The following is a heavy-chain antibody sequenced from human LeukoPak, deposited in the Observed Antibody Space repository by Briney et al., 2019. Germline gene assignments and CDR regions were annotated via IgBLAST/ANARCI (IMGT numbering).Heavy chain of an antibody. Sequence: GGSLRLSCAASGFTVSRNYMNWVRQAPGKGLEWVSVIYSGGSTYYADSVKGRFIISRDNSKNTLYLQMNSLRVEDTAVYYCAREGGAGGTIDYWGQGTLVTVSS. J-gene: IGHJ4*02. CDR1: GFTVSRNY. D-gene: IGHD2-8*01. CDR3: AREGGAGGTIDY. CDR2: IYSGGST. V-gene: IGHV3-66*01.